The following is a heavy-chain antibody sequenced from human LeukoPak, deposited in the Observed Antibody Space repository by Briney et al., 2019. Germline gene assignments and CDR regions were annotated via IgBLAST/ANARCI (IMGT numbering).Heavy chain of an antibody. CDR2: IRYDGSNK. Sequence: GGSLRLSCAASGFTFSSYGMHWVRQAPGKGLEWVAFIRYDGSNKYYADSVKGRFTISRDNSKNTLYLQMNSLRAEDTAVYYCAKDGIVYSSSWYVGYWGQGTLVTVSS. J-gene: IGHJ4*02. CDR1: GFTFSSYG. CDR3: AKDGIVYSSSWYVGY. V-gene: IGHV3-30*02. D-gene: IGHD6-13*01.